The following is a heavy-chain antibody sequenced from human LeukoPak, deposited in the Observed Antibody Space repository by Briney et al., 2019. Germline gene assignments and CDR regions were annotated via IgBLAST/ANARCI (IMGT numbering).Heavy chain of an antibody. CDR3: ARVHDSSGYYYAHYGMDV. CDR2: IVPIFGTA. D-gene: IGHD3-22*01. CDR1: GGTFSSNA. J-gene: IGHJ6*02. Sequence: ASVKVSCKASGGTFSSNAISWVRQAPGQGLEWMGGIVPIFGTAKYAQKFQGRVTITADESTSTAYMELSSLRSEDTAVYYCARVHDSSGYYYAHYGMDVWGQGTTVTVSS. V-gene: IGHV1-69*13.